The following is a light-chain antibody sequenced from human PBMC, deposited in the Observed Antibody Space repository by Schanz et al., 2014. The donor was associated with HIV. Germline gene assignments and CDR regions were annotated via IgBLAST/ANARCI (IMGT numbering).Light chain of an antibody. J-gene: IGLJ2*01. V-gene: IGLV2-14*03. CDR3: SSYTSSSTPHVV. CDR1: SSDVGGYNY. CDR2: DVS. Sequence: QSVLTQPASVSGSPGQSITISCTGTSSDVGGYNYVSWNQHHPGKAPKLMIYDVSNRPSGVSDRFSGSKSGNTASLTISGLQADDEADYYCSSYTSSSTPHVVFGGGTKVTVL.